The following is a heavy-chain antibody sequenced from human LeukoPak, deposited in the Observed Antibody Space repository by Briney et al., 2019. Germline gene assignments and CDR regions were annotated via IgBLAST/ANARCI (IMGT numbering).Heavy chain of an antibody. D-gene: IGHD6-19*01. J-gene: IGHJ4*02. CDR3: TRERFGQGSGWYPFDY. CDR1: GFTFGDYA. V-gene: IGHV3-49*04. Sequence: GGSLRLSCTASGFTFGDYAMSWVRQAPGKGLGWVGFIRSKAYGGTTEYAASVKGRFTISRDDSKSIAYLQMNSLKTEDTAVYYCTRERFGQGSGWYPFDYWGQGTLVTVSS. CDR2: IRSKAYGGTT.